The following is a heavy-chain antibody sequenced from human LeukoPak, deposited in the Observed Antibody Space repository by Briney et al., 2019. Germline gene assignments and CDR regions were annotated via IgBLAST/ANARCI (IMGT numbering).Heavy chain of an antibody. D-gene: IGHD3-3*01. V-gene: IGHV3-9*01. CDR2: ISWNSGSI. CDR1: GFXFXDYA. Sequence: LXXXXXXSGFXFXDYAMHWVRHAPGKGLEWVSGISWNSGSIGYADSVKGRFTISRDNAKNSLYLQMNSLRAEDTALYYCAKEARPYYDFWSGTRHMDVWGQGTTVTVSS. CDR3: AKEARPYYDFWSGTRHMDV. J-gene: IGHJ6*02.